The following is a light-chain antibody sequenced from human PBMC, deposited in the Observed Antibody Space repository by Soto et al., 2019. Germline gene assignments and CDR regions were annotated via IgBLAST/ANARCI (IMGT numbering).Light chain of an antibody. CDR3: QQYNTYPWT. J-gene: IGKJ1*01. CDR2: GAS. Sequence: DIQMTQSPSTLSTSVGDRVTITCRASQSISSWLAWYQQKPGKAPKLLIYGASSLEGGVPSRFGGSGSGTEFTLTISSLQPDDFATYYCQQYNTYPWTFGQGTKVEIK. CDR1: QSISSW. V-gene: IGKV1-5*03.